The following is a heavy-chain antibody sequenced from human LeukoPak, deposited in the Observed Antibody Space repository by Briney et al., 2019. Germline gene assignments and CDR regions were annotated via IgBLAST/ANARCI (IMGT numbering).Heavy chain of an antibody. CDR2: INPNSGGT. CDR3: ATLYYDFWSGYPRLYGMDV. D-gene: IGHD3-3*01. V-gene: IGHV1-2*06. J-gene: IGHJ6*02. Sequence: ASVKVSCKASGYTFTGYYMNWVRQAPGQGLEWLGRINPNSGGTESAQSFRGRVTMTRDTSIGTAYMELSRLRSDDTAVYYCATLYYDFWSGYPRLYGMDVWGQGTTVTVAS. CDR1: GYTFTGYY.